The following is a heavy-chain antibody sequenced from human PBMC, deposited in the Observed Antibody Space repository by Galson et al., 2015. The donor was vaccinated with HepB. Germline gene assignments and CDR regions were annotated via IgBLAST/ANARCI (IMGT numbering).Heavy chain of an antibody. CDR3: ARVISSGLWKWFDP. Sequence: SLRLSCAASGFMFSNYDMTWVRQAPGKGLEWVSSISRSSSYIFYADSMKGRFTISRDNAKNTLYLQMTSLRVEDTAVYYCARVISSGLWKWFDPWGQGTLVTASS. J-gene: IGHJ5*02. V-gene: IGHV3-21*01. CDR1: GFMFSNYD. CDR2: ISRSSSYI. D-gene: IGHD4/OR15-4a*01.